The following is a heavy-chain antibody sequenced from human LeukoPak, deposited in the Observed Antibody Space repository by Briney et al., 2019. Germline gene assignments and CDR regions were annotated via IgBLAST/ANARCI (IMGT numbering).Heavy chain of an antibody. CDR1: GFTFSSYD. V-gene: IGHV3-33*06. Sequence: GRSLRLSCAASGFTFSSYDMHWVRQAPGKGLEWVAVIWYVGNNKYYADSVKGRFTISRDNSKNTLYLQMNSLRAEDTAVYYCAKIMVAYAGVDYWGQGTLVTVSS. J-gene: IGHJ4*02. CDR3: AKIMVAYAGVDY. CDR2: IWYVGNNK. D-gene: IGHD3-10*01.